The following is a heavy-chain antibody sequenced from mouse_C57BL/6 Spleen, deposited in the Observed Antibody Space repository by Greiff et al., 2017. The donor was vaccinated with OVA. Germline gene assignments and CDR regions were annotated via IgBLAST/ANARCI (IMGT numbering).Heavy chain of an antibody. CDR1: GYTFTSYG. D-gene: IGHD1-1*01. CDR3: ARRDGSFDY. J-gene: IGHJ2*01. CDR2: IYPRSGNT. V-gene: IGHV1-81*01. Sequence: QVQLKQSGAELARPGASVKLSCKASGYTFTSYGISWVKQRTGQGLEWIGEIYPRSGNTYYNEKFKGKATLTADKSSSTAYMELRSLTSEDSAVYFCARRDGSFDYWGQGTTLTVSS.